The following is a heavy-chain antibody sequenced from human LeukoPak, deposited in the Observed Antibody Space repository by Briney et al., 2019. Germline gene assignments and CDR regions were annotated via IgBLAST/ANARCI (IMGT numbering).Heavy chain of an antibody. J-gene: IGHJ6*02. CDR3: ARASLTGYGLGYYGLDV. Sequence: LRLSCAASGFTLSGDYMSWIRLPPGKGLEWIGYISHTGSAYYKPSLKSRVTISIDTYDNQFSLKLTSVTAADAAVYYCARASLTGYGLGYYGLDVWGQGTTVSISS. V-gene: IGHV4-30-4*08. CDR1: GFTLSGDY. D-gene: IGHD3-9*01. CDR2: ISHTGSA.